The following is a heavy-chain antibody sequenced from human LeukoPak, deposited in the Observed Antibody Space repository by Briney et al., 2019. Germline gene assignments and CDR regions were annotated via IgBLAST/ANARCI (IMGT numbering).Heavy chain of an antibody. CDR1: GFTFTGHS. CDR2: VGNDEKTK. D-gene: IGHD1-26*01. CDR3: AREKQSGGTPFDY. Sequence: GGSLRLSCVASGFTFTGHSMHWVRQAPGKGLEWVAVVGNDEKTKFYADSLKGRFTVSRDNSKNTVYLLMNSLRDEDTAVYYCAREKQSGGTPFDYWGQGSLVTVSS. J-gene: IGHJ4*02. V-gene: IGHV3-30*04.